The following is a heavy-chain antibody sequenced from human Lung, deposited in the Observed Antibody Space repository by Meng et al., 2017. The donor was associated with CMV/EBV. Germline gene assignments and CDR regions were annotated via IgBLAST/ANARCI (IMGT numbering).Heavy chain of an antibody. CDR2: ISAYNGNT. CDR1: GFTFTTYF. J-gene: IGHJ4*02. CDR3: ARVEVGITSGDY. V-gene: IGHV1-18*01. Sequence: QVHLVRFVDEVKKPGVSLKLSCETSGFTFTTYFMHWLRQAPGQGLEWMGWISAYNGNTNYAQTLQGRVTMTTDTSTSTAYMELRSLRSDDTAVYYCARVEVGITSGDYWGQGTLVTVSS. D-gene: IGHD1-26*01.